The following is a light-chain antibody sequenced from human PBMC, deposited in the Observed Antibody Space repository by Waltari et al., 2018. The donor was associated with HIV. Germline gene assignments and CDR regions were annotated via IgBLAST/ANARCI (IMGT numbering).Light chain of an antibody. Sequence: QSVLTQPPSASGTPGQSVTITCSGSSSNIGSNFVYWYQQVPGTAPKPLIYRNNQRPPGVPDRCSGSKSGTSASLAISGLRAEDEADYYCAAWDDSLSGGVFGGGTKLTVL. CDR2: RNN. J-gene: IGLJ2*01. CDR3: AAWDDSLSGGV. CDR1: SSNIGSNF. V-gene: IGLV1-47*01.